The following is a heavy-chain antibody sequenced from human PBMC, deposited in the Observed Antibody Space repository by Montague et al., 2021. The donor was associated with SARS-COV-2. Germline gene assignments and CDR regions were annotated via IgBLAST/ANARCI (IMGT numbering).Heavy chain of an antibody. CDR2: VFHTGNA. D-gene: IGHD4-11*01. V-gene: IGHV4-39*01. J-gene: IGHJ4*01. Sequence: SETLSLTCNVSGDSVASNNYYWGWLRQPPGRGLEWIASVFHTGNAFYNPSLKSRSSISVDTATNQVSLKLTSVSGADTAIYFCARNLPPATIFTVVTHFDFWGHGTRVTVS. CDR3: ARNLPPATIFTVVTHFDF. CDR1: GDSVASNNYY.